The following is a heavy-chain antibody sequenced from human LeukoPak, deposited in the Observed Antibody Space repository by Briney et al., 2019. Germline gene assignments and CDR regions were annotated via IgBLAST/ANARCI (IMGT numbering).Heavy chain of an antibody. D-gene: IGHD6-19*01. CDR2: ISGSSSTI. CDR3: ARVWIAVADY. J-gene: IGHJ4*02. Sequence: PGGSLRLSCAASGFTFSTYSMNWVRQAPGKGLEWISYISGSSSTIHDADSVKGRFTISRDNGRNSLYLQMNSLRPEDTAIYYCARVWIAVADYWGQGSLVTVSS. V-gene: IGHV3-48*04. CDR1: GFTFSTYS.